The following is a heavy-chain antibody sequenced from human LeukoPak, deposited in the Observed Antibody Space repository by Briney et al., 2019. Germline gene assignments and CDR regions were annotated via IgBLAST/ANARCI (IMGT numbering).Heavy chain of an antibody. Sequence: GSSVKVSCKASGDTFSNYDVTWVRQVPGQGLEWMGRIIPVFDTAKYAQNFQGRVTMTTDESSSTAYMELYSLRSEDTAVYYCALSAEKQLVYFDFGGQGTRDTVSS. V-gene: IGHV1-69*05. J-gene: IGHJ4*02. D-gene: IGHD6-13*01. CDR2: IIPVFDTA. CDR3: ALSAEKQLVYFDF. CDR1: GDTFSNYD.